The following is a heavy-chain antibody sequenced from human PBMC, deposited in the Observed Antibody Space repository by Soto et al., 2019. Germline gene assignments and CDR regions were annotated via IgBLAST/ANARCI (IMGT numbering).Heavy chain of an antibody. V-gene: IGHV3-66*01. CDR2: IYSGGAT. CDR3: ARSNSGYDPLDY. D-gene: IGHD5-12*01. Sequence: EVQLVESGGALVQPGGSLRLSCTASGFIVSSIYMNWVRQAPGKGLEWVSIIYSGGATYYADSVKGRFTISRDSSRNTLYLQMNSLRAEDTALYYWARSNSGYDPLDYWGQGTLVTVSS. CDR1: GFIVSSIY. J-gene: IGHJ4*02.